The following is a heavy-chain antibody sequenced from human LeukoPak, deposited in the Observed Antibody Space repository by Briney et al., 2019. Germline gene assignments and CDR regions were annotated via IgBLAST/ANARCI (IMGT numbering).Heavy chain of an antibody. V-gene: IGHV1-24*01. Sequence: ASVKVSCKASGYTFTSYYMHWVRQAPGQGLEWMGGFDPEDGETIYAQKFQGRVTMTEDTSTDTAYMELSSLRSEDTAVYYCATGPGAFDIWGQGTMVTVSS. CDR2: FDPEDGET. CDR3: ATGPGAFDI. J-gene: IGHJ3*02. CDR1: GYTFTSYY.